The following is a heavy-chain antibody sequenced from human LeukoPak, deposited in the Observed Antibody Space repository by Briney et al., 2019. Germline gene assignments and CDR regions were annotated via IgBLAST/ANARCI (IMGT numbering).Heavy chain of an antibody. CDR3: ARGYSGDPYYYYMDV. D-gene: IGHD1-1*01. CDR1: GGSINNYY. CDR2: IYYSGST. Sequence: PSETLSLTCTVSGGSINNYYWSWIRQPPGKGLEWIGYIYYSGSTNYNPSLKSRVTISVDTSKNQFSLKLSSVTAADTAVYYCARGYSGDPYYYYMDVWGKGTTVTISS. J-gene: IGHJ6*03. V-gene: IGHV4-59*01.